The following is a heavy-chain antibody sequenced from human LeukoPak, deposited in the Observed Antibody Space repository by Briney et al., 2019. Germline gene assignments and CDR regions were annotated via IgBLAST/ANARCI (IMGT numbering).Heavy chain of an antibody. D-gene: IGHD5-18*01. CDR2: INTNTGNP. Sequence: ASVKVSCKASEYTFTSYAMNWVRQAPGQGLEWMGWINTNTGNPTYAQGFTGRFVFSLDTSVSTAYLQISSLKAEDTAVYYCARSAMVYAVDAFDIWGQGTMVTVSS. CDR3: ARSAMVYAVDAFDI. J-gene: IGHJ3*02. V-gene: IGHV7-4-1*02. CDR1: EYTFTSYA.